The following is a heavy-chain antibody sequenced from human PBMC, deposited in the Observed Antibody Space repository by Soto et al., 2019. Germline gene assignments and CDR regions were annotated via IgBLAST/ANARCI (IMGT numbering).Heavy chain of an antibody. V-gene: IGHV1-18*04. CDR1: GYTFTSYG. CDR2: ISAYNGNT. J-gene: IGHJ6*02. D-gene: IGHD3-3*01. Sequence: ASVKVSCKASGYTFTSYGISWVRQAPGQGLEWMGWISAYNGNTNYAQKLQGRVTMTTDTSTSTAYMELRSLRSDDTAVYYCARDSVLRFSEWLPPPLGMDVWGQGTTVTVSS. CDR3: ARDSVLRFSEWLPPPLGMDV.